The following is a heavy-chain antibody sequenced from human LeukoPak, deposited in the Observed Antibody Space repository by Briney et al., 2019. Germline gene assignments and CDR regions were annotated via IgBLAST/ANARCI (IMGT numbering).Heavy chain of an antibody. CDR1: GFTFSSYA. CDR3: AKGKCSSISCYTPWDY. J-gene: IGHJ4*02. CDR2: ISDNGGRT. V-gene: IGHV3-23*01. D-gene: IGHD2-2*02. Sequence: GGSLRLSCAASGFTFSSYAMSWVRQAPGKGLEWVSAISDNGGRTSYADSVKGRFTISRDNSKNTLYLQMNSLRAEDTAVYYCAKGKCSSISCYTPWDYWGQGTLVTVSS.